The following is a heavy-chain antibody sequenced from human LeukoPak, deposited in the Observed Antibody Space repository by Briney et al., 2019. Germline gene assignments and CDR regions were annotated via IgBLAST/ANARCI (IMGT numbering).Heavy chain of an antibody. CDR3: AVMLRGLPI. Sequence: PGGSLRLSCAVSGFTFSDHFMDWVRQAPGKGLEWVGRTRNNVDNYATEYAASLKGRFTISRDDSKNSLYLQMSSLKTEDTAVYYCAVMLRGLPIWGQGTTAAVSS. CDR2: TRNNVDNYAT. D-gene: IGHD3-10*01. CDR1: GFTFSDHF. J-gene: IGHJ6*02. V-gene: IGHV3-72*01.